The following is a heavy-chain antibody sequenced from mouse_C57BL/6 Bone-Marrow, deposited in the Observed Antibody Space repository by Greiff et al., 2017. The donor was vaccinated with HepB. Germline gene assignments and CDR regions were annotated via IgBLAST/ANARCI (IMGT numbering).Heavy chain of an antibody. J-gene: IGHJ3*01. D-gene: IGHD2-5*01. CDR2: IHPSDSDT. CDR1: GYTFTSYW. V-gene: IGHV1-74*01. CDR3: AIQDSNFWFAY. Sequence: QVQLKQPGAELVKPGASVKVSCKASGYTFTSYWMHWVKQRPGQGLEWIGRIHPSDSDTNYNQKFKGKATLTVDKSSSTAYMQLSSLTSEDSAVYYCAIQDSNFWFAYWGQGTLVTVSA.